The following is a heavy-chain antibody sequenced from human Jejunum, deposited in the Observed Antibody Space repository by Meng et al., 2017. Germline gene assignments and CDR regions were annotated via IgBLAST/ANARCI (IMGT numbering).Heavy chain of an antibody. CDR3: ARVRDTSSWYLND. Sequence: SETLSLTCAISGDSVSSNSAAWNWIRQSPSRGLEWLGRTYYRSKWYIDYAASVKGRITINPDASKNQFSLLLSSVTPEDTAVYYSARVRDTSSWYLNDWGQGTLVTVSS. D-gene: IGHD6-13*01. CDR1: GDSVSSNSAA. V-gene: IGHV6-1*01. CDR2: TYYRSKWYI. J-gene: IGHJ4*02.